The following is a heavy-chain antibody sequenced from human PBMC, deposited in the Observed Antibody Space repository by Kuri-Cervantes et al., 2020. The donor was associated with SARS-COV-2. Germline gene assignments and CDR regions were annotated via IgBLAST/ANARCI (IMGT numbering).Heavy chain of an antibody. Sequence: GESLKISCAASGFTFSRYWMHWVCQAPEKGLEWVADIKCDGSEKYYVDSVKGRLTISRDNAKNSLYLQMNSLRAEDTAVYYCQSFGGVIVQNWGQGTLVTVSS. D-gene: IGHD3-16*02. J-gene: IGHJ4*02. CDR1: GFTFSRYW. CDR2: IKCDGSEK. V-gene: IGHV3-52*01. CDR3: QSFGGVIVQN.